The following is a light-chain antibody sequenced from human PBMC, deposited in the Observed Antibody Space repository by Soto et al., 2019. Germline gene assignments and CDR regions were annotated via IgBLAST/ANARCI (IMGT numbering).Light chain of an antibody. CDR1: QSVSSN. Sequence: EIVMTPSPATLSVSPGGRATLSCRASQSVSSNLAWYQQTPGQAPRLLIYGASTWATGMPASFSGSGSGTDFTLTISGLEPEDFAVYYCQHRSIWPVSFGQGTRLEIK. V-gene: IGKV3-15*01. CDR2: GAS. J-gene: IGKJ5*01. CDR3: QHRSIWPVS.